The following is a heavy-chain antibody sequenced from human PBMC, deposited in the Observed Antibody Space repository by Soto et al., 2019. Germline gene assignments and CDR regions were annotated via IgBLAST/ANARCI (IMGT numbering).Heavy chain of an antibody. D-gene: IGHD3-3*02. CDR1: GFTFSNNA. J-gene: IGHJ6*02. Sequence: QVQLVESGGGVVQPGRYLRLSCAASGFTFSNNAMHWARQAPGKGLEGVAVISYDGSNKYIAESVKGRFTITRDNSKNTLFLQMNSLRAEDTAVYYCARGTTTSAFSAMEVWGQGTTVTVSS. V-gene: IGHV3-30-3*01. CDR2: ISYDGSNK. CDR3: ARGTTTSAFSAMEV.